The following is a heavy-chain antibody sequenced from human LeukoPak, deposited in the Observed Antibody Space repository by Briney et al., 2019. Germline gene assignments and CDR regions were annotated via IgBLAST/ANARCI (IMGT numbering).Heavy chain of an antibody. V-gene: IGHV4-59*01. J-gene: IGHJ6*03. Sequence: SETLSLTCTVSGGSISSYYWSWIRQPPGKGLGWIGYIYYSGSTNYNPSLESRVTISVDTSKNQFSLKLSSVTAADTAVYYCARGVLYMDVWGKGTTVTVSS. CDR1: GGSISSYY. CDR2: IYYSGST. D-gene: IGHD3-10*01. CDR3: ARGVLYMDV.